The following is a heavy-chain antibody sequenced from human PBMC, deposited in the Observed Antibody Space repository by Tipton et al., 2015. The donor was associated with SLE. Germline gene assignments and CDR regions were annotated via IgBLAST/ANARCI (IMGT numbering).Heavy chain of an antibody. CDR1: GFTVSSNY. D-gene: IGHD1-1*01. Sequence: SLRLSCAASGFTVSSNYMSWVRQAPGKGLEWVSVIYSGGSTYYADSVKGRFTISRDNSKNTLYLQMNSLRAEDTAVYYCARALWTPKHFDIWGQGTMVTGSS. V-gene: IGHV3-66*01. CDR3: ARALWTPKHFDI. J-gene: IGHJ3*02. CDR2: IYSGGST.